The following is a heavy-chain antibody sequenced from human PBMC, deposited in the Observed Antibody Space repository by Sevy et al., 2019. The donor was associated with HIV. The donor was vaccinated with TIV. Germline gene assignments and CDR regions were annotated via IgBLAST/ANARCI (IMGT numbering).Heavy chain of an antibody. D-gene: IGHD3-22*01. CDR1: GFTFSSYD. J-gene: IGHJ4*02. Sequence: GGSLRLSCAASGFTFSSYDMHWVRLATGKGLEWVSDIGTAGDPYDPGSVKGRFTISRENAKNSLYLQMNSLGAGDTAVYYCARVSVATGIVVVITRRVYYFDYWGQGTLVTVSS. CDR2: IGTAGDP. V-gene: IGHV3-13*05. CDR3: ARVSVATGIVVVITRRVYYFDY.